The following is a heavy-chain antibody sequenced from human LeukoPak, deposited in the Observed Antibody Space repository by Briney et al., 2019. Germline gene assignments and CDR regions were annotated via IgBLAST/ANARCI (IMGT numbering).Heavy chain of an antibody. J-gene: IGHJ5*02. CDR2: ISGSGGTT. CDR3: AKVGPRYCSGGSCSPPSWFDP. V-gene: IGHV3-23*01. Sequence: GGSLRLSCAASGFTFSSYAMSWVRQAPGKGLEWVSAISGSGGTTYYADSVKGRFTISRDNSKSTLYLQMNSLRAEDTAVYYCAKVGPRYCSGGSCSPPSWFDPWGQGTLVTVSS. CDR1: GFTFSSYA. D-gene: IGHD2-15*01.